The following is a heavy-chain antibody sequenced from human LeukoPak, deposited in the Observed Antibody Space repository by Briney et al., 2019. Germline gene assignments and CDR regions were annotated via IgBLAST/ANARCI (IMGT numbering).Heavy chain of an antibody. CDR3: ATFSGSYSPDAFDI. J-gene: IGHJ3*02. D-gene: IGHD1-26*01. Sequence: PSETLSLTCTVSGGSISSYYWSWIRQPPGKGLEWIGYIYYSGSTNYNPSLKSRVTISVDTSKNQFSLKLSSVTAADTAVYYCATFSGSYSPDAFDIWGQGTMVTVSS. V-gene: IGHV4-59*01. CDR1: GGSISSYY. CDR2: IYYSGST.